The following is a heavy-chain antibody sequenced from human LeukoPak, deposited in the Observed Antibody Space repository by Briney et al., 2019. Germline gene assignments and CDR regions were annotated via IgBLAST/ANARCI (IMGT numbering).Heavy chain of an antibody. CDR1: GFTFSSYY. Sequence: QPGRSLSLSCAASGFTFSSYYMYWVRQAPGKGLEWVTFISDDGVKKYYADSVKGRFSISRDNSKNTLYLQMNSLRAEDTAGYYCAKAALVGRIFGGFDYWGQGTLVTVSS. CDR2: ISDDGVKK. J-gene: IGHJ4*02. CDR3: AKAALVGRIFGGFDY. D-gene: IGHD3-10*02. V-gene: IGHV3-30-3*01.